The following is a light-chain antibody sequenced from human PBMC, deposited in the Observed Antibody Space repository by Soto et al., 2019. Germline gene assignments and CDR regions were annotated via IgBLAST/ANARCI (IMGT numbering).Light chain of an antibody. J-gene: IGKJ1*01. V-gene: IGKV3-20*01. CDR2: GVS. Sequence: EIVLTQSPGTLSLSPGERATLSCRASHSVTSNHLAWYQQKPGQAPRLLIYGVSSRATGIPDRFSGSGSGTDFTLTISRLEPEDFAVYYCQQSGKSPLTFGQGTKVDI. CDR1: HSVTSNH. CDR3: QQSGKSPLT.